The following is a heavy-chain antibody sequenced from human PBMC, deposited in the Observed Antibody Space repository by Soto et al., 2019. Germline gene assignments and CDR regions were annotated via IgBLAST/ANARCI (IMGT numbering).Heavy chain of an antibody. V-gene: IGHV6-1*01. Sequence: SETLSLTCAISGDSVSSNSAAWNWIRQSPSRGLEWLGRTYYRSKWYNDYAVSVKSRITINPDTSKNQFSLQLNSVTPEDTAVYYCVGSSGPRSGVFDYWGQGTLVTVSS. J-gene: IGHJ4*02. CDR1: GDSVSSNSAA. CDR2: TYYRSKWYN. CDR3: VGSSGPRSGVFDY. D-gene: IGHD3-22*01.